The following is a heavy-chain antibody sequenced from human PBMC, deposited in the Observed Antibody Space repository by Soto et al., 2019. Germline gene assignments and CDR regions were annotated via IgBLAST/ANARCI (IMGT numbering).Heavy chain of an antibody. CDR2: INAGNGNT. Sequence: ASVKVSCKASGYTFISYAMHWVRQAPGQRLEWMGWINAGNGNTKYSQKFQGRATITRDTSASTAYMELSSLRSEDTAVYYCARVVYGSSWGYYYYGMDVWGQGTTVTVSS. J-gene: IGHJ6*02. V-gene: IGHV1-3*01. CDR1: GYTFISYA. CDR3: ARVVYGSSWGYYYYGMDV. D-gene: IGHD6-13*01.